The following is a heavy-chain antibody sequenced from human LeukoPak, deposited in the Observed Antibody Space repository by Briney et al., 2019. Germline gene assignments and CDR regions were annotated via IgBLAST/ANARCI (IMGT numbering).Heavy chain of an antibody. CDR1: GGSISSYY. CDR3: VRAYSMVRGGDYYMDA. J-gene: IGHJ6*03. Sequence: SETLSLTCTVSGGSISSYYWSWIRQPPGKGLEWIGYIYYSGSTHYNPSLKSRVTISVDTSKNQFSLKLSSVTAADTAVYHCVRAYSMVRGGDYYMDAWGKGTTVTVSS. CDR2: IYYSGST. V-gene: IGHV4-59*01. D-gene: IGHD3-10*01.